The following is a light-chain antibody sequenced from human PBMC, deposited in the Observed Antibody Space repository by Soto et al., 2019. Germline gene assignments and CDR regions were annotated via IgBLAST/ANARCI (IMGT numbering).Light chain of an antibody. CDR2: EVS. Sequence: QSVLTQPASVSGSPGQSITISCTGTSSDVGSYNLVSWYQQHPGKAPKLMIYEVSNRPSGVSNRFSGSKSGNTASLTISGLQAEDEADYYCSSYTSSSTRVFGGRTKLTVL. CDR3: SSYTSSSTRV. CDR1: SSDVGSYNL. J-gene: IGLJ2*01. V-gene: IGLV2-14*02.